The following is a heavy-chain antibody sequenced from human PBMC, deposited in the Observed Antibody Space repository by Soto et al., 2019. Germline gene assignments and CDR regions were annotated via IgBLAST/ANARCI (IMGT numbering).Heavy chain of an antibody. V-gene: IGHV3-49*03. CDR3: TRDGPYYYYDSSGFPSAFDI. Sequence: GGSLRLSCTASGFTFGDYAMSWFRQAPGKGLGWVVFIRSKAYGGTTEYAASVKGRFTISRDDSKSIAYLQMNSLKTEDTAVYYCTRDGPYYYYDSSGFPSAFDIWGQGTMVTVSS. D-gene: IGHD3-22*01. CDR1: GFTFGDYA. J-gene: IGHJ3*02. CDR2: IRSKAYGGTT.